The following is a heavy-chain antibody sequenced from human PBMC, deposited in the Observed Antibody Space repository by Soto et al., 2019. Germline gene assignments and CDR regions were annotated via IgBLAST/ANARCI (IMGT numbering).Heavy chain of an antibody. CDR3: ARVAPYYYYAMDV. CDR2: IYTAGTA. Sequence: EVQLVESGGGLVQPGGSLRLSCAASGFTVSSNYMSWVRQAPGKGLEWISLIYTAGTAYYAASVKGRFTISRDSSKNTLYLQMNSLRAEDSAVYYCARVAPYYYYAMDVWGQGTTVTVSS. D-gene: IGHD3-16*01. J-gene: IGHJ6*02. V-gene: IGHV3-66*01. CDR1: GFTVSSNY.